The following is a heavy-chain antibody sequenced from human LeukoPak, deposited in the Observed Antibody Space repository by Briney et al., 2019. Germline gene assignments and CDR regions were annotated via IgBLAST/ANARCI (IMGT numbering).Heavy chain of an antibody. Sequence: GGSLRLSCAASGFTFSSYGLSWVRQAPGKGLEWVSAISGSGAYTYYADSVKGRFTVSRDNSNNTLYLQVNSLRAEDTALYYCAKEIRGLVPKFGVDYWGQGTLVTVS. V-gene: IGHV3-23*01. CDR1: GFTFSSYG. D-gene: IGHD6-6*01. CDR2: ISGSGAYT. J-gene: IGHJ4*02. CDR3: AKEIRGLVPKFGVDY.